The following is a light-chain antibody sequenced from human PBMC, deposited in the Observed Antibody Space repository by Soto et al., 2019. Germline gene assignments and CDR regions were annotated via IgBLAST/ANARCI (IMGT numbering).Light chain of an antibody. V-gene: IGKV3-20*01. J-gene: IGKJ2*01. CDR3: QQYGGVPYT. CDR1: ESISRAN. CDR2: GAS. Sequence: EIVLTQSPGTLSLSPGQRATLSCRASESISRANLAWYQQRLGQAPRLLIYGASSGATGIPDRFSGSGSGTDFTLTISRLEPEDFAIYYCQQYGGVPYTFGQGTKLEIK.